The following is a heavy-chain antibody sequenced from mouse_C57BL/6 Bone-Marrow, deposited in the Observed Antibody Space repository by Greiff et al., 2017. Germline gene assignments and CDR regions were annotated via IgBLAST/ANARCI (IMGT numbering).Heavy chain of an antibody. CDR3: AREGEYDERYYAMDY. V-gene: IGHV5-4*01. CDR2: ISDGGSYT. Sequence: EVMLVESGGGLVKPGGSLKLSCAASGFTFSSYAMSWVRQTLEKRLEWVATISDGGSYTYYPDNVKGRFTISRDNAKNNLYLQMSHLKSEDTAMYYCAREGEYDERYYAMDYWGQGTTLTVSS. J-gene: IGHJ2*01. D-gene: IGHD1-1*02. CDR1: GFTFSSYA.